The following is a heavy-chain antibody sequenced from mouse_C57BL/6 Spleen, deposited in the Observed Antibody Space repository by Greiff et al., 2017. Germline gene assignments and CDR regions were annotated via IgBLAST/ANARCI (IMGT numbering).Heavy chain of an antibody. Sequence: EVQLQQSGAELVRPGASVTLSCTASGFNIKDDYMHWVKQRPEQGLEWIGWIDPENGDTEYASKFQGKATITADTSSNTAYLQLSSLTSEDTAVYYCTRATFYYAMDYWGQGTSVTVSS. J-gene: IGHJ4*01. CDR1: GFNIKDDY. D-gene: IGHD3-1*01. CDR2: IDPENGDT. V-gene: IGHV14-4*01. CDR3: TRATFYYAMDY.